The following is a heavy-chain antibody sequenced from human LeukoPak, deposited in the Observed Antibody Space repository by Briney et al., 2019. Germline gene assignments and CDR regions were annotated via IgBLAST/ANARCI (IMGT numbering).Heavy chain of an antibody. V-gene: IGHV3-21*01. CDR2: ISNTRTHI. CDR1: GFSFRDYS. D-gene: IGHD2-2*02. Sequence: GGSLRLSCDASGFSFRDYSMNWVRQAPGKGLEWVSSISNTRTHIYYADSVKGRFTISRDNAKRSLYLQMNSLRAEDTAVYYCMGDYCTSTSCSTTFWGQGTLVTVSS. CDR3: MGDYCTSTSCSTTF. J-gene: IGHJ4*02.